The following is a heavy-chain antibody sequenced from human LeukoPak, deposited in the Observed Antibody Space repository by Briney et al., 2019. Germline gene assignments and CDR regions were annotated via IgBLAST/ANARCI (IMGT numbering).Heavy chain of an antibody. Sequence: GGSLRLSCAASGFTVSSNYMSWVRQAPGEGLEWVSVIYSGGSTYYADSVKGRFTISRHNSKNTLYLQMNSLRAEDTAVYYCARGPHYDILTGYYDYYFDYWGQGTLVTVSS. V-gene: IGHV3-53*04. CDR1: GFTVSSNY. CDR2: IYSGGST. CDR3: ARGPHYDILTGYYDYYFDY. J-gene: IGHJ4*02. D-gene: IGHD3-9*01.